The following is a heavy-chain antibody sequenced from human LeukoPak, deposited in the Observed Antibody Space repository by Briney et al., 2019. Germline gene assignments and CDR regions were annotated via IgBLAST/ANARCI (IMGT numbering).Heavy chain of an antibody. Sequence: SVKVSCKASGYTFTSYGISWVRQAPGQGLEWMGGIIPIFGTANYAQKFQGRVAITADESTSTAYMELSSLRSEDTAVYYCARVGVEMAVYYFDYWGQGTLVTVSS. CDR1: GYTFTSYG. D-gene: IGHD5-24*01. CDR2: IIPIFGTA. CDR3: ARVGVEMAVYYFDY. V-gene: IGHV1-69*13. J-gene: IGHJ4*02.